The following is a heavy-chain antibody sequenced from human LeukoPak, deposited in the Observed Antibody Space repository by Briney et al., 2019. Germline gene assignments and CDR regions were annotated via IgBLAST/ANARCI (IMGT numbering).Heavy chain of an antibody. Sequence: GGSLRLSCAASGYTFSSYWMHWVRQAPGKGLFWVSRIISDASSTLYADSVKGRFTISRDNSKNSLYLQMNSLRAEDTAVYYCATYSSLNRREFQYWGQGTLLTVSS. D-gene: IGHD3-22*01. CDR1: GYTFSSYW. J-gene: IGHJ1*01. CDR3: ATYSSLNRREFQY. CDR2: IISDASST. V-gene: IGHV3-74*01.